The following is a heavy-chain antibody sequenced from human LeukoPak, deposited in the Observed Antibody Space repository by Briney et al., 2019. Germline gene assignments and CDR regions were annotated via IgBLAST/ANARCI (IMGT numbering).Heavy chain of an antibody. J-gene: IGHJ4*02. CDR1: GYTFDDYA. D-gene: IGHD5-18*01. CDR2: ISWNSGSI. V-gene: IGHV3-9*01. Sequence: GGSLRLSCAASGYTFDDYAMHWVRQAPGKGLEWVSAISWNSGSIGYADSVKGRFTISRDNGKNSLYLQMNSLRTEDTALYYCAKGHTYGLGESYLDFWGQGTLVSVSS. CDR3: AKGHTYGLGESYLDF.